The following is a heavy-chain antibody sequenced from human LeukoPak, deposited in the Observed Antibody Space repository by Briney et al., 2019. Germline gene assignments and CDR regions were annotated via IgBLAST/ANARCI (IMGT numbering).Heavy chain of an antibody. Sequence: GGSLRLSCAASGFTFSSYAMSWVRQAPGKGLEWVSAISGSGGSTYYADSVKGRFTISTDNSKNTLYLQMNSLRAEDTAVYYCAKLTGYSYGYLGYYYYMDVWGKGTTVTVSS. CDR1: GFTFSSYA. J-gene: IGHJ6*03. V-gene: IGHV3-23*01. CDR2: ISGSGGST. D-gene: IGHD5-18*01. CDR3: AKLTGYSYGYLGYYYYMDV.